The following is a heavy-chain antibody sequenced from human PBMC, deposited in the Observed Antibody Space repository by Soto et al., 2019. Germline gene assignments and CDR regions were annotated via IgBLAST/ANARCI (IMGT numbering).Heavy chain of an antibody. Sequence: QVQLQESGPGLVKPSQTLSLTCTVSGGSISSGSYCWCWIRQHPGKGLEWIGYIYYSGSTYYTPTLKNRSTITVDTSKNQFSLLRSAVTAADTSAYYCGGSYSGSPGWTMQYWGQGTLVTVSS. CDR1: GGSISSGSYC. CDR3: GGSYSGSPGWTMQY. J-gene: IGHJ4*01. D-gene: IGHD1-26*01. V-gene: IGHV4-31*03. CDR2: IYYSGST.